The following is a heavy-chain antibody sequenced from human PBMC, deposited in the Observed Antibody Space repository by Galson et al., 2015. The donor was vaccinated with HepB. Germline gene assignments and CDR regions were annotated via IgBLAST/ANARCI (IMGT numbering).Heavy chain of an antibody. CDR1: GFTLSSYA. Sequence: SLRLSCAASGFTLSSYAIHWVRQAPGKGLEWVTVISYDGRNQNYADSVMGRFTISRDNSKDTVYLQMSSLRAEDTAVYYCARARWVGVWGQGTTVTVSS. J-gene: IGHJ6*02. CDR2: ISYDGRNQ. V-gene: IGHV3-30*03. D-gene: IGHD3-16*01. CDR3: ARARWVGV.